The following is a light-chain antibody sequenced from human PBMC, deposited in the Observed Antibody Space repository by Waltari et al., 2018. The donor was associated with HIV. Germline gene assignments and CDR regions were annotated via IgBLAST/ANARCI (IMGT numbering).Light chain of an antibody. CDR1: QSVSSY. J-gene: IGKJ3*01. CDR2: DAA. CDR3: QQRSNWLFT. V-gene: IGKV3-11*01. Sequence: EIVLTQYPATLSLSPGERATLFCRASQSVSSYLAWYQQKPGQAPRLLIYDAANRATGSPARFSGSGSGTDFTLTISSREPEDFAVYYCQQRSNWLFTFGPGTKVDIK.